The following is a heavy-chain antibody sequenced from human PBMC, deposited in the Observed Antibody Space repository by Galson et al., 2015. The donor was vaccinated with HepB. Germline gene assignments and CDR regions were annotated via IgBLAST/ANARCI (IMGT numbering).Heavy chain of an antibody. J-gene: IGHJ4*02. CDR2: IYYSGST. CDR3: ARAAVVAANFDY. V-gene: IGHV4-31*11. Sequence: TLSLTCAVYGGSFSGYYWSWIRQHPGKGLEWIGYIYYSGSTYYNPSLKSRVTTSVDTSKNQFSLKLSSVTAADTAVYYCARAAVVAANFDYWGQGTLVTVSS. D-gene: IGHD2-15*01. CDR1: GGSFSGYY.